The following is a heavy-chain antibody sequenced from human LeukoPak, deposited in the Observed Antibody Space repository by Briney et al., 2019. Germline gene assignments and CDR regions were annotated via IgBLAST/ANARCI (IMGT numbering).Heavy chain of an antibody. CDR3: ARHFRT. CDR1: GDSISDSSYY. V-gene: IGHV4-39*01. D-gene: IGHD3/OR15-3a*01. Sequence: SETLSLTCTVSGDSISDSSYYWGWIRQPPGKGLEWIGSIYYSGSTYYNPSLKSRVTISVDTSKNQFSLKLRSVTAADTAVYYCARHFRTWGQGTLVTVSS. J-gene: IGHJ4*02. CDR2: IYYSGST.